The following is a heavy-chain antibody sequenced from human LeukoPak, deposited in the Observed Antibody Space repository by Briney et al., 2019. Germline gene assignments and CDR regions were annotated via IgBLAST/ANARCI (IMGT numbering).Heavy chain of an antibody. V-gene: IGHV3-23*01. CDR2: ISGSGGST. Sequence: GGSLRLSCAASGFTFSSYAMSWVRQAPGKGLEWVSAISGSGGSTYYADSVKGRFTISRDNSKNTLYLQMNSLRAEDTAVYYCARGWGTGTTYHYYYYGMDVWGQGTTVTVSS. CDR1: GFTFSSYA. D-gene: IGHD1-7*01. CDR3: ARGWGTGTTYHYYYYGMDV. J-gene: IGHJ6*02.